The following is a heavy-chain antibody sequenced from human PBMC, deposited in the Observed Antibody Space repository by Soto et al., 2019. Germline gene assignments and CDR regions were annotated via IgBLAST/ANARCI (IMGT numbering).Heavy chain of an antibody. V-gene: IGHV4-4*02. CDR1: GCSISSSNW. J-gene: IGHJ6*02. CDR2: IYHSGST. Sequence: XETLSLTCAVSGCSISSSNWWSWVRQPPVKGLEWIGEIYHSGSTNYNPSLKSRVTISVDKSKNQFSLKLSSVTAADTAVYYCAKHNDSSGYYYGFDLQDYGMDVWGQGTTVTVSS. CDR3: AKHNDSSGYYYGFDLQDYGMDV. D-gene: IGHD3-22*01.